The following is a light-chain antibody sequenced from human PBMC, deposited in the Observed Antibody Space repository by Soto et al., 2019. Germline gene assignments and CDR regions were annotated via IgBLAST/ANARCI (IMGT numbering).Light chain of an antibody. J-gene: IGLJ1*01. CDR2: EVS. Sequence: QSALTQPPSASGSPGQSVTISCTGTSRDVGGYNYVSWYQQHPGKAPQLMIYEVSKRPSGVPDRFSGSKSGNTASLTVSGLQAEDEADYYCSSYAGSLYVFGTGTKLTVL. CDR3: SSYAGSLYV. CDR1: SRDVGGYNY. V-gene: IGLV2-8*01.